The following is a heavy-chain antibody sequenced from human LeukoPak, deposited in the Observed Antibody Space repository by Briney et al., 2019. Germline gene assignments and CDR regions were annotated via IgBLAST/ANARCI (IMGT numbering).Heavy chain of an antibody. J-gene: IGHJ3*02. CDR1: GFTFSSYG. CDR3: AKPLSSSWFAGAFDI. D-gene: IGHD6-13*01. Sequence: QAGGSLRLPCAASGFTFSSYGMHWVRQAPGKGLEWVAVISYDGSNKHYADSVKGRFTISRDNSKNTLYLQMNSLRAEDTAVYYCAKPLSSSWFAGAFDIWGQGTMVTVSS. V-gene: IGHV3-30*18. CDR2: ISYDGSNK.